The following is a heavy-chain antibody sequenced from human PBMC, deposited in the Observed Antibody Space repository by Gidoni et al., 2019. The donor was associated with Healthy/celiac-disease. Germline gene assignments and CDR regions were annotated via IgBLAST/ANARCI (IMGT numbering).Heavy chain of an antibody. CDR1: GFTFGYYY. D-gene: IGHD6-25*01. CDR2: ISSSGSTI. Sequence: QVQLVESGGGLVKPGGSLRLSCAASGFTFGYYYLTWIRQAPGKGLEWVSYISSSGSTIYYADSVKGRFTISRDNAKNSLYLQMNSLRAEDTAVYYCARVGYPGPLDAFDIWGQGTMVTVSS. V-gene: IGHV3-11*01. J-gene: IGHJ3*02. CDR3: ARVGYPGPLDAFDI.